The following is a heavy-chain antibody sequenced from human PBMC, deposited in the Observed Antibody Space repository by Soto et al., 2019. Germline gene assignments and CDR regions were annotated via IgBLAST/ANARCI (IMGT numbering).Heavy chain of an antibody. CDR2: ISSSSSYI. D-gene: IGHD3-9*01. V-gene: IGHV3-21*01. J-gene: IGHJ6*02. Sequence: PGGSLRLSCSASGFTFSSYSMNWVRQAPGKGLEWVSSISSSSSYIYYADSVKGRFTISRDNAKNSLYLQMNSLRAEDTAVYYCARDNYDILTGYFSYGMDVWGQGTTVTVPS. CDR3: ARDNYDILTGYFSYGMDV. CDR1: GFTFSSYS.